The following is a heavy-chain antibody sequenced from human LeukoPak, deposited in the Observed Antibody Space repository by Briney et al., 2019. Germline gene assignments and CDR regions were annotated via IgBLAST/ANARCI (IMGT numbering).Heavy chain of an antibody. CDR3: ARGGSYLSAFDI. CDR2: IYSGGST. J-gene: IGHJ3*02. D-gene: IGHD1-26*01. CDR1: EFSVGSNY. V-gene: IGHV3-53*01. Sequence: GGSLRLSCAASEFSVGSNYMTWVRQAPGKGLEWVSPIYSGGSTYYADSVKGRFTISRDNSKNTLYLQMNSLRAEDTAVYYCARGGSYLSAFDIWGQGTMVTVSS.